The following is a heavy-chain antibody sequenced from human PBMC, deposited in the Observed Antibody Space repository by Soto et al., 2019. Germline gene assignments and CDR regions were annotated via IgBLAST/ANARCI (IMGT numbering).Heavy chain of an antibody. CDR2: ISAYNGNT. CDR3: ARDQGATTSFDY. D-gene: IGHD1-26*01. CDR1: GYTFTSYG. V-gene: IGHV1-18*04. Sequence: ASVKVPCKASGYTFTSYGISWVRQAPGQGPEWTGWISAYNGNTNYAQKLQPKVTTTTDTTTNTAYMELRSLRSDDKAVYYCARDQGATTSFDYWGQGTLVTVSS. J-gene: IGHJ4*02.